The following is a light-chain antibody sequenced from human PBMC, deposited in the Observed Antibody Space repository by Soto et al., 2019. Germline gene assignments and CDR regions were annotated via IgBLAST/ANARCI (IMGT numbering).Light chain of an antibody. J-gene: IGLJ1*01. CDR2: RNN. Sequence: QSVLTQPPSASGTPGQRVTISCSGSSSNIGSNYVYWYQQLPGTAPKLLIYRNNQRPSGVPDRFSGSKSGTSASLAISGLRSEDEADYYCAAWDDSLSVYYGFGTGTKVTV. V-gene: IGLV1-47*01. CDR1: SSNIGSNY. CDR3: AAWDDSLSVYYG.